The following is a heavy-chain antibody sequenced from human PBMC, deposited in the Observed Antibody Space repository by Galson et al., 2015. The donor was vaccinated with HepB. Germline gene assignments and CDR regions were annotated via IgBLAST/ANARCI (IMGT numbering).Heavy chain of an antibody. V-gene: IGHV3-72*01. CDR1: GFTFSDHY. D-gene: IGHD6-13*01. J-gene: IGHJ4*02. Sequence: SLRLSCAASGFTFSDHYMDWVRQAPGKGLQWVGRIRKKSNSYTTEYAASVKGRFTISRDDSKNSLYLQMNSLKSEDTAVFYCVRVAGSSFQLAAGDYWGQGTLVTVSS. CDR3: VRVAGSSFQLAAGDY. CDR2: IRKKSNSYTT.